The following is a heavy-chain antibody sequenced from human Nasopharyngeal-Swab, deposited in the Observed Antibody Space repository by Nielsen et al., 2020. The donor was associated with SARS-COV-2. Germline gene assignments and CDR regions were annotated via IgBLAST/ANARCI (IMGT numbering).Heavy chain of an antibody. V-gene: IGHV4-39*01. J-gene: IGHJ4*02. D-gene: IGHD4-17*01. Sequence: WIRQPPGKGLEWIGSIYYSGSTYYNPSLKSRVTISVDTSENQFSLKLSSVTAADTAVYYCARHLSHDYGDPETYYYFDYWGQGTLVTVS. CDR3: ARHLSHDYGDPETYYYFDY. CDR2: IYYSGST.